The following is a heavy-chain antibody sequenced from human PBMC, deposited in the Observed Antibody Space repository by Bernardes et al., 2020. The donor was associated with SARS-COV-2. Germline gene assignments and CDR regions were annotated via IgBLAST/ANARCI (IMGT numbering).Heavy chain of an antibody. CDR2: IKRDGSET. CDR3: ARSAGMDV. Sequence: GGSLRLSCEGSGFDFSDYWMTWVRQAPGMGLEWVANIKRDGSETYDVDSVKGRFTISRDNAKNLVFLQMNSLRAGDTAVFYCARSAGMDVWDQGTMVTVSS. CDR1: GFDFSDYW. J-gene: IGHJ6*02. V-gene: IGHV3-7*03.